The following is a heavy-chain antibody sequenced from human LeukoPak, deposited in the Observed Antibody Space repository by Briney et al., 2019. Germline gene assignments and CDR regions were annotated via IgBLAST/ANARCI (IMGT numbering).Heavy chain of an antibody. Sequence: GGSLRLSCAASGFTFSSYSMNWVRQAPGKGLEWVSSISSSSSYIYYADSVKGRFTISRDNAKNSLYLQMNSLRAEDTAVYYCARATPGIAAAGKNWFDPWGQGTLVTVSS. D-gene: IGHD6-13*01. J-gene: IGHJ5*02. CDR3: ARATPGIAAAGKNWFDP. CDR2: ISSSSSYI. V-gene: IGHV3-21*01. CDR1: GFTFSSYS.